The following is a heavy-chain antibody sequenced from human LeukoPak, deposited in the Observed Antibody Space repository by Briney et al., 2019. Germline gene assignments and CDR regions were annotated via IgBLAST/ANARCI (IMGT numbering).Heavy chain of an antibody. Sequence: PSETLSLTCTVSGGSISSSSYYWGWIRQPPGKGLEWIGSIYYSGSTYYNPSLKSRVTISVDTSKNQFSLKLSSVTAADTAVYYCARAVMSRYYFDYWGQGTLVTVSS. CDR2: IYYSGST. CDR1: GGSISSSSYY. V-gene: IGHV4-39*01. J-gene: IGHJ4*02. CDR3: ARAVMSRYYFDY. D-gene: IGHD2-8*01.